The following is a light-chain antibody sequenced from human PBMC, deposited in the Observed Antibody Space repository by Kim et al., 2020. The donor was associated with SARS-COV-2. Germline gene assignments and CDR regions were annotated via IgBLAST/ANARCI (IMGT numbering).Light chain of an antibody. CDR3: TSYTTSTTLV. V-gene: IGLV2-14*03. CDR2: DVS. CDR1: RNDIGSYKY. Sequence: QSVLTQPASVSGSPGQSITISCSGTRNDIGSYKYVSWYQQHPGKAPQLVIYDVSNRPSGVSNRFSGSKSGYTASLTISGLQPEDEGDYYCTSYTTSTTLVFGGGTRVTVL. J-gene: IGLJ2*01.